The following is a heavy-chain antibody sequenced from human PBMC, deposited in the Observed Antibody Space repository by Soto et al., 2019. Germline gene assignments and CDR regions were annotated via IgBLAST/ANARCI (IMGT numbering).Heavy chain of an antibody. CDR3: ARANYYDSIGLHYFDY. J-gene: IGHJ4*02. V-gene: IGHV3-21*01. CDR1: GFTFSSYS. Sequence: PGESLRHSCAASGFTFSSYSMNWVRQAPGKGLEWVSSISSSSSYIYYADSVKGRFTISRDNAKNSLYLQMNSLRAEDTAVYYCARANYYDSIGLHYFDYWGQGTLVTVSS. D-gene: IGHD3-22*01. CDR2: ISSSSSYI.